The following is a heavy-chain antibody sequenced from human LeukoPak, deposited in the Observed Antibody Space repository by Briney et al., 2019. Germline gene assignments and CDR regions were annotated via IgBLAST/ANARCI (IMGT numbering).Heavy chain of an antibody. J-gene: IGHJ4*02. CDR2: IYYSGST. CDR3: ARSEPYYYDSSGYYSKFDY. V-gene: IGHV4-39*01. D-gene: IGHD3-22*01. CDR1: GGSISSSSYY. Sequence: PSETLSLTCTVSGGSISSSSYYWGWIRQPPGKGLESIGSIYYSGSTYYNPSINSRVTIFVDTSKNQFSMKLSSMTAADTAVYYCARSEPYYYDSSGYYSKFDYWGQGTLVTVSS.